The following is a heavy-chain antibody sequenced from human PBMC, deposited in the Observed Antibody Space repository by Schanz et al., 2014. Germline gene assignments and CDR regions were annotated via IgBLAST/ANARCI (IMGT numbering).Heavy chain of an antibody. V-gene: IGHV3-7*01. D-gene: IGHD4-17*01. J-gene: IGHJ4*02. CDR2: IKQDGSAK. Sequence: EVQLVESGGELIQPGGSLRLSCEASGFTFSRYWMTWVRQAPGKGLEWVANIKQDGSAKNYVDSVKGRFTISRDNPKNSLCLQMNSLRAEDTALYYCARVLGGDEGLDQWGQGTLVTVSS. CDR1: GFTFSRYW. CDR3: ARVLGGDEGLDQ.